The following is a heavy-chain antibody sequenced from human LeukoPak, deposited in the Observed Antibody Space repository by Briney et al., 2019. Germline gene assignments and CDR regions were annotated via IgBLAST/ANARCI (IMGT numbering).Heavy chain of an antibody. D-gene: IGHD1-20*01. Sequence: KASETLSLTCTVTGGSISSNYWNWIRLPAGKGLEWIGRMSSSGVSNYNPSLQSRVTIPVDKSRNQPSLKLTAVTAADTAVYYCVRGPPSYNWNDGGYFDYWGQGTLATVSS. V-gene: IGHV4-4*07. CDR2: MSSSGVS. CDR3: VRGPPSYNWNDGGYFDY. J-gene: IGHJ4*02. CDR1: GGSISSNY.